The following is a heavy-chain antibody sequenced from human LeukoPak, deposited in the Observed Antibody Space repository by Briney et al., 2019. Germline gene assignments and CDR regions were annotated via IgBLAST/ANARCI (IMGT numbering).Heavy chain of an antibody. J-gene: IGHJ3*02. Sequence: PGGSLRLSCAASGFTFSNYPIFWVRQAPGKGLEYVSAISPNGDYTEYANSVKGRFTISRDNAKNSLSLQMNSLRAEDTAIYYCARDRRVGATWSVGAFDIWGQGTTVTVSS. CDR1: GFTFSNYP. V-gene: IGHV3-64*01. CDR2: ISPNGDYT. D-gene: IGHD1-26*01. CDR3: ARDRRVGATWSVGAFDI.